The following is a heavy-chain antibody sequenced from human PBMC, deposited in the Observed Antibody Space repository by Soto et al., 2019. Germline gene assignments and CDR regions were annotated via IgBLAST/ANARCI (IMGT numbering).Heavy chain of an antibody. D-gene: IGHD3-22*01. CDR1: GFTFSSYG. Sequence: PGGSLRLSCAASGFTFSSYGMHWVRQAPGKGLEWVAVIWYDGSNKYYADSVKGRFTISRDNSKNTLYLQMNSLRAEDTAVYYCAGWMHYDSSGYYPYDYYGMDVWGQGTTVTVSS. V-gene: IGHV3-33*01. J-gene: IGHJ6*02. CDR3: AGWMHYDSSGYYPYDYYGMDV. CDR2: IWYDGSNK.